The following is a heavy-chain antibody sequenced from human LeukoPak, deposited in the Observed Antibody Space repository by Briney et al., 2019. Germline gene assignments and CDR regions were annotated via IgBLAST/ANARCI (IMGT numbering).Heavy chain of an antibody. J-gene: IGHJ4*02. CDR1: GFTFSSYW. Sequence: PGGSLRLSCAASGFTFSSYWMHWVRQAPGKGLVWVSRINSDGSGTSYADSVKGRFTISRDNAKNTLYLQMNSLRAEDTAVYYCARVARAEDYFDYWGQGTLVTVSS. CDR3: ARVARAEDYFDY. V-gene: IGHV3-74*01. CDR2: INSDGSGT.